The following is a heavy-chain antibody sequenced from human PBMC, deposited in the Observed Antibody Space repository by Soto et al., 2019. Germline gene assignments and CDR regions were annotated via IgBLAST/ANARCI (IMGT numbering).Heavy chain of an antibody. J-gene: IGHJ4*02. Sequence: SETLSLTCAVYGGSFSGYYWSWIRQPPGKGLEWIGEINHSGSTNYNPSLKSRVTISVDTSKNQFSLKLSSVTAADTAVYYCARAREYSNYGVYFDYWGQGTLVTVSS. CDR3: ARAREYSNYGVYFDY. V-gene: IGHV4-34*01. CDR2: INHSGST. D-gene: IGHD4-4*01. CDR1: GGSFSGYY.